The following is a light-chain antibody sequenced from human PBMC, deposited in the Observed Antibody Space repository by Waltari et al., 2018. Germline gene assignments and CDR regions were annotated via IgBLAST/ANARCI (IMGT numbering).Light chain of an antibody. V-gene: IGLV2-14*01. Sequence: QSALTQPASVSGSPGQSITISCSGTDSDVGAYDFFSWYQQHPGKAPHLIIYEVSKQPSGISNHFSAPTSGTTASLTISALQAEGEADDYCSSYTPSSAPGVFGTGTRVTVL. J-gene: IGLJ1*01. CDR2: EVS. CDR3: SSYTPSSAPGV. CDR1: DSDVGAYDF.